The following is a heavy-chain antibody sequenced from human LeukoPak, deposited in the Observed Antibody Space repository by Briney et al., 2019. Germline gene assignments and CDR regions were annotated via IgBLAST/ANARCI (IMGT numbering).Heavy chain of an antibody. V-gene: IGHV1-2*02. CDR3: ARNLIVVALDY. D-gene: IGHD3-22*01. Sequence: ASVRVSCKASGYTFTGCYMHWVRQAPGQGLEWMGWINPNSGGTNYAQKFQGRVTMTRDTSISTAYMELSRLRSDDTAVYYCARNLIVVALDYWGQGTLVTVSS. CDR2: INPNSGGT. J-gene: IGHJ4*02. CDR1: GYTFTGCY.